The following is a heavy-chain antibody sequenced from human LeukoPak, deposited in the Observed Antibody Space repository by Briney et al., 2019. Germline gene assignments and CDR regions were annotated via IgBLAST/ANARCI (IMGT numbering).Heavy chain of an antibody. CDR1: GFTFSIYG. CDR2: ISSSGDIT. V-gene: IGHV3-23*01. Sequence: GALRLSCAASGFTFSIYGMNWVRQAPGKGLEWVSSISSSGDITYYADSVKGRFTISRDNSKNTLYLQMNSLRAEDTAVYYCAKDKIQLWLLNGRMPWFDPWGQGTLVTVSS. CDR3: AKDKIQLWLLNGRMPWFDP. D-gene: IGHD5-18*01. J-gene: IGHJ5*02.